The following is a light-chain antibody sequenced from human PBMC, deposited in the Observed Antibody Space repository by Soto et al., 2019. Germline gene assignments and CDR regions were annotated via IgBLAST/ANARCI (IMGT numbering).Light chain of an antibody. V-gene: IGLV2-11*01. Sequence: QSALTQPRSVSGSPGQSVNISCTGTHNDVAGYNYVSWYQRRPGKAPQLIIFDVHKRPSGVPDRFSGSKSGNTASLTISGLQIADEATFYCCSYAGDYTLVFGGVTKVTVL. CDR2: DVH. CDR1: HNDVAGYNY. CDR3: CSYAGDYTLV. J-gene: IGLJ2*01.